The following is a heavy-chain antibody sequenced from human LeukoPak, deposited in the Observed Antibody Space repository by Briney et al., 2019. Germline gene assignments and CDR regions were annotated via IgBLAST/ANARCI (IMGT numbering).Heavy chain of an antibody. CDR1: GFTFSSYS. D-gene: IGHD5-18*01. J-gene: IGHJ4*02. V-gene: IGHV3-48*01. CDR3: ARDPGYSYAMDS. Sequence: GGSLRLSCAASGFTFSSYSMNWVPQAPGKGREWISYISHGSIRIFYADFVEGRFTVSRDDAKNALYLQMNSLRVEDTAVYYCARDPGYSYAMDSWGQGTLVIVSS. CDR2: ISHGSIRI.